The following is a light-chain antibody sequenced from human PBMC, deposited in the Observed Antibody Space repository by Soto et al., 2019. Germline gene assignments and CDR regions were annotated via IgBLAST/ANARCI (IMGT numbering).Light chain of an antibody. CDR2: EVS. CDR1: SSDVGGYNY. V-gene: IGLV2-14*01. CDR3: CSYAGSYTSSRYV. J-gene: IGLJ1*01. Sequence: QSALTQPASVSGSPGQSITISCTGTSSDVGGYNYVSWYQPHPGKAPKLMIYEVSNRPSGVSNRFSGSKSGNTASLTISGLQAEDEADYYCCSYAGSYTSSRYVFGTGTKVTVL.